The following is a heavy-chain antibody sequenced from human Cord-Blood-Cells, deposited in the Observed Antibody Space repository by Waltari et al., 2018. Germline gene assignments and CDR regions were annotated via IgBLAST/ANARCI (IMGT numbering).Heavy chain of an antibody. J-gene: IGHJ6*02. CDR3: ARGVTIFGVVMNYGMDV. Sequence: QLQLQESGSGLVKPSQTLSLTCAVSGGSISRGGYSWSWIPQPPGKGLEWIGYIYHSGSTYYNPSLKSRVTISVDRSKNQFSLKLSSVTAADTAVYYCARGVTIFGVVMNYGMDVWGQGTTVTVSS. CDR1: GGSISRGGYS. D-gene: IGHD3-3*01. CDR2: IYHSGST. V-gene: IGHV4-30-2*01.